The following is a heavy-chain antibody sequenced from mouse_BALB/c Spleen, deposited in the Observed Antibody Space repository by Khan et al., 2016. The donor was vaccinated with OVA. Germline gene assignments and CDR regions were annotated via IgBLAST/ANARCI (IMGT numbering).Heavy chain of an antibody. Sequence: QVRLQQSGAELVRPGSSVKISCKASGYAFSNYLMNWVKQGPGQGLEWIGQIYPGDGNTNYNGKFKDKATLTADKSSSTAYIQLSSLTSEDSAVYFWARSGYDYFAYWGQVTLVTVSA. V-gene: IGHV1-80*01. CDR2: IYPGDGNT. J-gene: IGHJ3*01. CDR1: GYAFSNYL. D-gene: IGHD2-14*01. CDR3: ARSGYDYFAY.